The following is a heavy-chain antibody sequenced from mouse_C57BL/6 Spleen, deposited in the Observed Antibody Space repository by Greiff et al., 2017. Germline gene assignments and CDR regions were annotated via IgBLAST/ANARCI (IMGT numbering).Heavy chain of an antibody. D-gene: IGHD2-3*01. CDR3: ARDTGDGYSYYFDY. J-gene: IGHJ2*01. CDR2: ISDGGSYT. Sequence: EVQLVESGGGLVKPGGSLKLSCAASGFTFSSYAMSWVRQTPEKRLEWVATISDGGSYTYYPDNLKGRFTISRDNAKNTLYLQMSHLKAEDTAMYYCARDTGDGYSYYFDYWGQGTTLTVSS. CDR1: GFTFSSYA. V-gene: IGHV5-4*01.